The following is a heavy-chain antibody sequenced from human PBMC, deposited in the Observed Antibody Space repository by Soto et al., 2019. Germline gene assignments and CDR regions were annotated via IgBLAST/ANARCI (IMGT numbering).Heavy chain of an antibody. CDR3: ARPKTRHIGPFES. CDR2: IFGDDDK. D-gene: IGHD2-21*01. CDR1: GFSLSTSAVA. J-gene: IGHJ4*02. Sequence: QITLKESGPSLVKPTQTLTLTCSFSGFSLSTSAVAVAWIRQPPGKALEWLALIFGDDDKRSSPSLRSRLTIAKDTSKNQVVLTMTNMDPVDTATYYCARPKTRHIGPFESWGQGTLVTVSS. V-gene: IGHV2-5*02.